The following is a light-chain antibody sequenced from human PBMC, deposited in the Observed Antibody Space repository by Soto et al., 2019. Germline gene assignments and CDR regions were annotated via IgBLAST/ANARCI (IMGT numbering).Light chain of an antibody. V-gene: IGLV2-14*01. CDR2: QVT. J-gene: IGLJ1*01. CDR3: CSYTSSINYV. CDR1: SSDFDIYKY. Sequence: QSVLTQPASVSGSPGQSITISCTGTSSDFDIYKYVSWYQQHPGKAPKLMIYQVTKRPSGVSNRFSGSTSGNTASLTISGLQAEDEADYYCCSYTSSINYVFGTGTKVTVL.